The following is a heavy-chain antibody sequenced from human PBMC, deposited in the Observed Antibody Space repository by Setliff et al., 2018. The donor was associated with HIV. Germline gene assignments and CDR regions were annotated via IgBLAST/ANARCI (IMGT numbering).Heavy chain of an antibody. D-gene: IGHD2-8*01. CDR3: VREVGFTVYANFDY. CDR2: VTYSGSP. CDR1: GGSISDINSF. Sequence: KPSETLSLTCDVSGGSISDINSFWGWIRQPPGKGLEWIGSVTYSGSPYYNPSLQSRVVISLDTSKNQFSLKLNSMSAADTAVYYCVREVGFTVYANFDYWGQGTLVTVSS. J-gene: IGHJ4*01. V-gene: IGHV4-39*07.